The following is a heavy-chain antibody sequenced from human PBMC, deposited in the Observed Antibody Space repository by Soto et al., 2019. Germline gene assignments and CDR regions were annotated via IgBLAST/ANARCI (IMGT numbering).Heavy chain of an antibody. CDR3: ARFPAQLLWFGDYYGMDV. CDR2: IYYSGST. CDR1: GGSISSGDYY. J-gene: IGHJ6*02. Sequence: PSDTLSLTCTVSGGSISSGDYYWSWIRHPPGKGLEWIGYIYYSGSTYYNPSLKSRVTISVDTSKNQFSLKLSSVTAADTAVYYCARFPAQLLWFGDYYGMDVWGQGTTVTVSS. D-gene: IGHD3-10*01. V-gene: IGHV4-30-4*02.